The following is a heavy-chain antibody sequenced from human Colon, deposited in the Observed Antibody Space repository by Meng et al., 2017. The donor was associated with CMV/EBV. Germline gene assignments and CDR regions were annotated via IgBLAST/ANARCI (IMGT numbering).Heavy chain of an antibody. CDR2: IYSGGDTT. J-gene: IGHJ6*02. CDR1: GLTFSSYA. Sequence: GGSLKISCVASGLTFSSYAMNWVRQAPGKGLEWVSTIYSGGDTTYYADSVQGRFIISRDNSKNTLYLQMNSLRAEDTAIYYCAASSGPGGYFYGMTVWGQGTTVTVSS. CDR3: AASSGPGGYFYGMTV. D-gene: IGHD3-22*01. V-gene: IGHV3-23*03.